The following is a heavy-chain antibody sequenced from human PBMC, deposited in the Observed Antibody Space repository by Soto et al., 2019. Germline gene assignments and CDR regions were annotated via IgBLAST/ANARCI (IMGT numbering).Heavy chain of an antibody. J-gene: IGHJ3*02. D-gene: IGHD5-18*01. Sequence: GGSLRLSCAVFGFTFSSYEMNWVRQAPGKGLEWVSYISNSGRAIYYADSVKGRFTISRDNARNSLYLQMDSLRAEDTAVYFCARGDTPMITGMDSFDIWGQGTMVTVSS. CDR3: ARGDTPMITGMDSFDI. CDR1: GFTFSSYE. V-gene: IGHV3-48*03. CDR2: ISNSGRAI.